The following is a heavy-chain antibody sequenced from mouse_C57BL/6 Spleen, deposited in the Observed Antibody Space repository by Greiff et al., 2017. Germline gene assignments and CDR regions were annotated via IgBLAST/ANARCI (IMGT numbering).Heavy chain of an antibody. CDR3: ARDGYHYAMDY. D-gene: IGHD2-3*01. Sequence: EVMLVESGGGLVKPGGSLKLSCAASGFTFSDYGMHWVRQAPEKGLEWVAYISSGSSTIYYADTVKGRFPISRDNAKNTLFLQMTSLRSEDTAMYYCARDGYHYAMDYWGQGTSVTVSS. J-gene: IGHJ4*01. CDR2: ISSGSSTI. V-gene: IGHV5-17*01. CDR1: GFTFSDYG.